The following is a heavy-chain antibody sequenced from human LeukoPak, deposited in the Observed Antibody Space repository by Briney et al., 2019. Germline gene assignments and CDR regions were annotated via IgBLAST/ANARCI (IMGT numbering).Heavy chain of an antibody. CDR1: GYTFTDYY. V-gene: IGHV1-2*02. CDR3: ARDPLVGYYYYYYYMDV. D-gene: IGHD6-25*01. CDR2: INPNSGGT. Sequence: ASVKVSCKASGYTFTDYYIHWVRQAPGQGLEWMGWINPNSGGTNYAQKFQGRVTMTRDTSISTAYMELSRLRSDDTAVYYCARDPLVGYYYYYYYMDVWGKGTTVTVSS. J-gene: IGHJ6*03.